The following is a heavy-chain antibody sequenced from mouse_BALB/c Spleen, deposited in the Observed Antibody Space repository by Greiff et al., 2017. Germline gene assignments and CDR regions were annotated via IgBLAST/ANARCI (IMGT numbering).Heavy chain of an antibody. CDR2: IDPANGNT. V-gene: IGHV14-3*02. CDR1: GFNIKDTY. CDR3: GVDSSCDCGAMDY. D-gene: IGHD3-2*01. J-gene: IGHJ4*01. Sequence: VQLQQSGAELVKPGASVKLSCTASGFNIKDTYMHWVKQRPEQGLEWIGRIDPANGNTKYDPKFQGKATITADTSSNTAYLQLSSLTSEDTAVYCWGVDSSCDCGAMDYWGQGTSVTVSS.